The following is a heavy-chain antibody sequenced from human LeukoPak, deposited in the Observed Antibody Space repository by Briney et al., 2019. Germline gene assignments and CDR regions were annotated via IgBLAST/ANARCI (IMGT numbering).Heavy chain of an antibody. CDR3: ARLLGQWLVLGFDY. D-gene: IGHD6-19*01. CDR2: IYYSGST. CDR1: GGSISSSSYY. V-gene: IGHV4-39*01. Sequence: PSETLSLTCTVSGGSISSSSYYWGWLRQPPGKGLEWIGSIYYSGSTYYNPSLKSRVTISVDTSKNQFSLKLSSVTAADTAVYYCARLLGQWLVLGFDYWGQGTLVTVSS. J-gene: IGHJ4*02.